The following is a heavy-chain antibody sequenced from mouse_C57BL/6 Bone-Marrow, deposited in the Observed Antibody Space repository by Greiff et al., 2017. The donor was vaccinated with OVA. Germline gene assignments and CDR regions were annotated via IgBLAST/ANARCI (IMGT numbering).Heavy chain of an antibody. CDR3: ARAIYYGSSSWFAY. CDR1: GYSITSGYY. J-gene: IGHJ3*01. V-gene: IGHV3-6*01. Sequence: EVQLQESGPGLVKPSQSLSLTCSVTGYSITSGYYWNWIRQFPGNKLEWMGYISYDGSNNYNPSLKNRISITRDTSKNQFVLKLNSVTTEDTATYYCARAIYYGSSSWFAYWGQGTLVTVSA. CDR2: ISYDGSN. D-gene: IGHD1-1*01.